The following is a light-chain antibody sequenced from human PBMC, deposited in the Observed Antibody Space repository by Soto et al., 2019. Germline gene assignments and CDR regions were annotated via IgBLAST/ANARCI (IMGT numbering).Light chain of an antibody. CDR3: CAYEGTYASIV. J-gene: IGLJ1*01. CDR1: SSNVGGYNY. CDR2: DVT. Sequence: QSALTQPRSVSGSPGQAVTISCTGSSSNVGGYNYVSWYQQQPGKAPKLLIYDVTIRTSGVPARFSGSKSGNTASLTISVLQPEEDLEYLGCAYEGTYASIVCGAGTKVTVL. V-gene: IGLV2-11*01.